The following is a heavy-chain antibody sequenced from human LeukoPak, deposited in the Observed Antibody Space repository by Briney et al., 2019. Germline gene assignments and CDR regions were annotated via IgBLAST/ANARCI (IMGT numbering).Heavy chain of an antibody. CDR3: AKDPLNSSVEWGFDY. CDR2: IKQDGSEK. V-gene: IGHV3-7*03. J-gene: IGHJ4*02. Sequence: PGESLRLSCAASGFIFKKYWMSWVRQAPGKGLEWVANIKQDGSEKYYVGSVKGRFTISRDNSKNSLYLQMNSLRTEDTALYYCAKDPLNSSVEWGFDYWGQGTLVTVSS. D-gene: IGHD6-19*01. CDR1: GFIFKKYW.